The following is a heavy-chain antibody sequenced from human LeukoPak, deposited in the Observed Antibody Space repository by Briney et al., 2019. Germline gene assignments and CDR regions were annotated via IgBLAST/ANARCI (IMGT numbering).Heavy chain of an antibody. D-gene: IGHD3-22*01. J-gene: IGHJ4*02. CDR1: GFTFSSYA. CDR2: ISYDGSNK. V-gene: IGHV3-30-3*01. Sequence: GGSLSLSCAASGFTFSSYAMHWVRQAPGKGLEWVAVISYDGSNKYYADSVKGRFTISRDNSKNTLYLQMNSLRAEDTAVYYCARDDSSGYYFGYWGQGTLATVSS. CDR3: ARDDSSGYYFGY.